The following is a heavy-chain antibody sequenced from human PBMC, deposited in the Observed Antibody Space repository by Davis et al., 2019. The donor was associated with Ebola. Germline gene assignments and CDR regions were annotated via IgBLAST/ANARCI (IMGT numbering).Heavy chain of an antibody. CDR3: ARGGIRPDY. J-gene: IGHJ4*02. CDR2: IYHSGST. V-gene: IGHV4-38-2*01. Sequence: PSETLSLTCAVSGYSISSGYYWGWIRQPPGKGLEWIGSIYHSGSTYYNPSLKSRVTISVDTSKNQFSLKLSSVTAADTAVYYCARGGIRPDYWGQGTLVTVSS. D-gene: IGHD3-16*01. CDR1: GYSISSGYY.